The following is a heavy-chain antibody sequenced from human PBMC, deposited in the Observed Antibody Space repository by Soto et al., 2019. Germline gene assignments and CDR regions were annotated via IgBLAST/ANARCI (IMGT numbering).Heavy chain of an antibody. V-gene: IGHV3-11*06. CDR2: IDSSSTYL. Sequence: PGGSLRLSCAASGFTFSDYYMSWIRQAPGKGLEWVSYIDSSSTYLNYADSVKGRFTISRVNTKNSLFLQMNSLRAEDTAVYYCARGLKQYTTSWYVRNWFDPWGQGTQVTVSS. J-gene: IGHJ5*02. CDR1: GFTFSDYY. CDR3: ARGLKQYTTSWYVRNWFDP. D-gene: IGHD6-13*01.